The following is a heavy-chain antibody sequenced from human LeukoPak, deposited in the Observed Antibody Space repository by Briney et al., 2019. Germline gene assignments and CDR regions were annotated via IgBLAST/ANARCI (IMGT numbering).Heavy chain of an antibody. Sequence: GGSLRLSCAASGFTFSSYSMNWVRQAPGKGLEWVGRIKSKTDGGTPDYAAPVKGRFTISRDDSKNTLYLQMNSLKTEDTAVYYCTGVSRSSWYDYWGQGTLVTVSS. J-gene: IGHJ4*02. CDR3: TGVSRSSWYDY. V-gene: IGHV3-15*01. D-gene: IGHD6-13*01. CDR1: GFTFSSYS. CDR2: IKSKTDGGTP.